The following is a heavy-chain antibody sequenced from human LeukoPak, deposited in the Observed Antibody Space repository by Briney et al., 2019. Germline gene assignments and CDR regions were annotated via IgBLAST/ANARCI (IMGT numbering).Heavy chain of an antibody. CDR2: IKQDGSEK. Sequence: GGSPRLSCAAPGFTFSSYWMSWVRQAPGKGLEWVANIKQDGSEKYYVDSVKGRFTISRDNAKNTLYLEMNSLRAEDTAVYYCAKGGYTTWFDPWGQGTLVTVSS. J-gene: IGHJ5*02. D-gene: IGHD2-15*01. CDR1: GFTFSSYW. CDR3: AKGGYTTWFDP. V-gene: IGHV3-7*03.